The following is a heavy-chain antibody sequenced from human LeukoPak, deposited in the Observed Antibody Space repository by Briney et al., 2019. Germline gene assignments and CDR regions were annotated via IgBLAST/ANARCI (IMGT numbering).Heavy chain of an antibody. V-gene: IGHV3-23*01. CDR2: ISGSGGST. Sequence: GGSLRLSCAASGFTFSSYAMRWVRQAPGKGLEWVSAISGSGGSTYYADSVKGRFTISRDNSKNTLYLQMNSLRAEDTAVYYCAKGDYDSSGYQNWGQGTLVTVSS. CDR1: GFTFSSYA. J-gene: IGHJ4*02. D-gene: IGHD3-22*01. CDR3: AKGDYDSSGYQN.